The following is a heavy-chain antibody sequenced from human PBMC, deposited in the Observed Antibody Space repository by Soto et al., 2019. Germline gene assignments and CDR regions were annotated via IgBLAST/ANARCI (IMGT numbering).Heavy chain of an antibody. J-gene: IGHJ3*01. V-gene: IGHV1-69*08. CDR1: GGTFSTYI. Sequence: QVQLVQSGAEVRKPGSSVKVSCKAPGGTFSTYIISWVRQAPGQGLEWMGRIIPIPDITNYAQKCQGRVTVTADRSTSTAYMELTSLKSEATAVYYCARDRITTRGDAFDLWGQGTMVTVSS. CDR2: IIPIPDIT. D-gene: IGHD3-3*01. CDR3: ARDRITTRGDAFDL.